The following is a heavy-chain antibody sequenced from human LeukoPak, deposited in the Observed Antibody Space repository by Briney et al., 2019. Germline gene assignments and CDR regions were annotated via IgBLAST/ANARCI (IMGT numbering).Heavy chain of an antibody. D-gene: IGHD3-22*01. Sequence: GGSLRLSCAASGFTFSSYSMNWVRQAPGKGLEWVSYISSSSSTIYYADSVKGRFTISRDNAKNSLYLQMNSLRAEDTAVYYCARAHYYDSSGYYYYYYYYYMDVWGKGTTVTVSS. CDR3: ARAHYYDSSGYYYYYYYYYMDV. V-gene: IGHV3-48*01. CDR1: GFTFSSYS. J-gene: IGHJ6*03. CDR2: ISSSSSTI.